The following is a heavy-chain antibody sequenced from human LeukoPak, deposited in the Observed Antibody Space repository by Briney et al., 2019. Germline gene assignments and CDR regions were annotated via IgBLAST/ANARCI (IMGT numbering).Heavy chain of an antibody. CDR2: ITTSSTYI. CDR3: VRGGGSFDY. D-gene: IGHD3-16*01. V-gene: IGHV3-21*01. CDR1: GFTFSSYS. Sequence: PGGSLRLSCAASGFTFSSYSMSWVRQAPGKGLEWVSSITTSSTYISYADSVKGRFTISRDNAKNSLYLQMNSLRAEDTAVYYCVRGGGSFDYWGQGTLVTVSS. J-gene: IGHJ4*02.